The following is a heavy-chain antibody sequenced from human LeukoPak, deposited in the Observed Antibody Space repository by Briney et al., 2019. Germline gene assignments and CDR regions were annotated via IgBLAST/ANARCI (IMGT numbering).Heavy chain of an antibody. CDR2: ISAYNGNT. J-gene: IGHJ4*02. V-gene: IGHV1-18*01. CDR1: GYTFTSYG. Sequence: ASVKVSCKASGYTFTSYGISWVRQAPGQGLEWMGWISAYNGNTNYTQKLQGRVTMTTDTSTSTDYMELRSLRSDDTAVYYCAILGSELLGTAFDYWGQGTLVTVSS. CDR3: AILGSELLGTAFDY. D-gene: IGHD2-15*01.